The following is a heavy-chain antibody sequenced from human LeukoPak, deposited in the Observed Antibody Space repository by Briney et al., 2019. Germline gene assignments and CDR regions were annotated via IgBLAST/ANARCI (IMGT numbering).Heavy chain of an antibody. CDR1: GYTFTSYD. CDR2: MNPNSGNT. V-gene: IGHV1-8*01. J-gene: IGHJ2*01. D-gene: IGHD3-22*01. Sequence: GASVKVSCKASGYTFTSYDINWVRQATGQGLEWMGWMNPNSGNTGYAQKFQGRVTMTRNTSISTAYMELSSLRSEDTAVYYCAITYYYDSSGLEYFDLWGRGTLVTVSS. CDR3: AITYYYDSSGLEYFDL.